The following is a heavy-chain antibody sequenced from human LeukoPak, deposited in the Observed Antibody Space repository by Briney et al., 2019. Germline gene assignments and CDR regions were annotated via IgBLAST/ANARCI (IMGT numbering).Heavy chain of an antibody. CDR2: IYYSGRT. D-gene: IGHD3-22*01. Sequence: PSETLSLACSVSGDSVSRSDSYWDWIRQPPGKGLEWIGTIYYSGRTYYSPSLKSRVTMSVDPSNNQFSLNLRSVTAADTAVYYCARRRYYDGSGYLEWGQGTLLSVSS. V-gene: IGHV4-39*01. CDR1: GDSVSRSDSY. J-gene: IGHJ1*01. CDR3: ARRRYYDGSGYLE.